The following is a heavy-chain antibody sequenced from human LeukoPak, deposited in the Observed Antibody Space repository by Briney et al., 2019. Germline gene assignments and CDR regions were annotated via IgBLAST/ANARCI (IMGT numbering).Heavy chain of an antibody. V-gene: IGHV4-34*01. D-gene: IGHD2-2*01. Sequence: KPSETLSLTCAVYGGSFSGYYWSWIRQPPGKGLEWIGEINHSGSTNYNPSLKSRVTISVDTSKNQFSLKLSSVTAADTAVYYCARDVVAARGSFDYWGQGTLVTVSS. CDR2: INHSGST. J-gene: IGHJ4*02. CDR1: GGSFSGYY. CDR3: ARDVVAARGSFDY.